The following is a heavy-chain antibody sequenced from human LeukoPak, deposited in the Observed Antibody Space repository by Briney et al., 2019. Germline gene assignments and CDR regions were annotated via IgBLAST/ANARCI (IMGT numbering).Heavy chain of an antibody. Sequence: GGSLRLSCAASGFTVNNNYVNWVRQAPGKGLEWVSIIYGGGDTSYADSVKGRFTISRDNSKNTVYLQMNSLRAEDTAVYYCARESGYYHYWGQGTLVTVSS. V-gene: IGHV3-53*01. CDR2: IYGGGDT. D-gene: IGHD3-3*01. CDR3: ARESGYYHY. CDR1: GFTVNNNY. J-gene: IGHJ4*02.